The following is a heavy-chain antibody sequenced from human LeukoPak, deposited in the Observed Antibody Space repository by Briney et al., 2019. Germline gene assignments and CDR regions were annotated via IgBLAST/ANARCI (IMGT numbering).Heavy chain of an antibody. CDR1: GFAFINSG. D-gene: IGHD6-6*01. CDR3: AREGSSSANSKEFDY. J-gene: IGHJ4*02. CDR2: IRYDGSNT. Sequence: SGGSLRLSCAASGFAFINSGMHWVRQAPGRGLQWVAFIRYDGSNTYYADSVKGRFIISRDNSKNSLYLQMNSLRAEDTAVYYCAREGSSSANSKEFDYWGQGTLVTASS. V-gene: IGHV3-30*02.